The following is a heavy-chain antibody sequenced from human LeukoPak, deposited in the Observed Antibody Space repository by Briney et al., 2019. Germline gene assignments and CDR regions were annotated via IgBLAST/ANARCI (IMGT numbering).Heavy chain of an antibody. CDR2: ISTDSLTI. Sequence: PGGSLRLSCAASGFTFSSHAMNWVRQAPGKGLEWISSISTDSLTIKYADFVSGQFTISRDNAEHILSLQMNSLRAEDTAVYYCARKAQTGSHSGPFDIWGQGTLVTVSS. CDR1: GFTFSSHA. J-gene: IGHJ3*02. V-gene: IGHV3-48*04. D-gene: IGHD1-26*01. CDR3: ARKAQTGSHSGPFDI.